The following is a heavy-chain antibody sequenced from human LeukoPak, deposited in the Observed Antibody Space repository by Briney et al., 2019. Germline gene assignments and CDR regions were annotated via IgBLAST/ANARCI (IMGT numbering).Heavy chain of an antibody. CDR3: AKGYDSSGYREYFDY. J-gene: IGHJ4*02. Sequence: GGSLRLSCAASRFTFNTYAVNWVRQAPGKGLEWVSSISGNGDITYYADSVRGRFTISRDNSKNTLYLQMNSLRAEDTAVYYCAKGYDSSGYREYFDYWGQGTLVTVSS. D-gene: IGHD3-22*01. CDR2: ISGNGDIT. CDR1: RFTFNTYA. V-gene: IGHV3-23*01.